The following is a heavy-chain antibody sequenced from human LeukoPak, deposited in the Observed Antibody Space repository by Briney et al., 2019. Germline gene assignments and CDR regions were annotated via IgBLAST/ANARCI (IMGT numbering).Heavy chain of an antibody. CDR3: ARLWKYYYDSSGYYAAFDI. V-gene: IGHV4-39*07. J-gene: IGHJ3*02. Sequence: SETLSLTCTVSGGSISSSSYYWGWIRQPPGKGLEWIGSIYYSGTTYYNPSLKSRVTMSVDTSKNQFSLKLSSVTAADTAVYYCARLWKYYYDSSGYYAAFDIWGQGTMVTVSS. D-gene: IGHD3-22*01. CDR2: IYYSGTT. CDR1: GGSISSSSYY.